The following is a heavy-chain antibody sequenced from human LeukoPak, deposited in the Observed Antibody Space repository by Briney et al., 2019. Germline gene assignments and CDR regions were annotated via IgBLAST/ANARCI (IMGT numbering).Heavy chain of an antibody. J-gene: IGHJ4*02. CDR2: ISYDGSNK. Sequence: GGSLRLSCAASGFTFSNYAMHWVRRATGKGLEWVVVISYDGSNKYYADSVKGRFTISRDNSKNTLYLQMNSLRAEDTALYYCAKDGGYYFDSWGQGTLVTVSS. V-gene: IGHV3-30-3*01. CDR1: GFTFSNYA. D-gene: IGHD3-16*01. CDR3: AKDGGYYFDS.